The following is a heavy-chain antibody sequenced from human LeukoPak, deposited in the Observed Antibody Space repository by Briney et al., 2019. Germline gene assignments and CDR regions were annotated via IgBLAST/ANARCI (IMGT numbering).Heavy chain of an antibody. CDR3: ARDQRGYLYYMDV. Sequence: SGGSLILSCATSGFTCSSYEMNLFLQAPGKLLEWFSSISSSSTYIYYADSLKVRFTISRDNAKNSLYLQMNSLGAEDTAVYYCARDQRGYLYYMDVWGKGTTVTISS. CDR1: GFTCSSYE. J-gene: IGHJ6*03. CDR2: ISSSSTYI. D-gene: IGHD1-1*01. V-gene: IGHV3-21*03.